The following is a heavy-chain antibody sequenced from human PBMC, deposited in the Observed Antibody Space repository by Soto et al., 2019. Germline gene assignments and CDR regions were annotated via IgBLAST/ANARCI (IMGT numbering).Heavy chain of an antibody. V-gene: IGHV1-2*02. D-gene: IGHD4-17*01. CDR3: AREPITVTTYYFDY. CDR1: VYTFTGYY. CDR2: INPNSGGT. Sequence: ASLKVSCKASVYTFTGYYMHWVRQAPGQGREWMGWINPNSGGTTYAQKCQGRVTMTRDTSISTAYMELSRLRSDDTAVYYCAREPITVTTYYFDYWGQGTLVTVSS. J-gene: IGHJ4*02.